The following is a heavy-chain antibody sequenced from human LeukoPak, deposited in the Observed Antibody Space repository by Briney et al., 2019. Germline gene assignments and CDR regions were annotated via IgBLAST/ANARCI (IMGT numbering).Heavy chain of an antibody. Sequence: RSSETLSLTCTVSGGSISSYYWSWIRQPPGKGLEWIEYIYYSGSTNYNPSLKSRVTISVDTSKNQFSLKLSSVTAADTAVYYCARGEGSTKYFDLWGRGTLVTVSS. CDR2: IYYSGST. CDR3: ARGEGSTKYFDL. CDR1: GGSISSYY. J-gene: IGHJ2*01. D-gene: IGHD5/OR15-5a*01. V-gene: IGHV4-59*08.